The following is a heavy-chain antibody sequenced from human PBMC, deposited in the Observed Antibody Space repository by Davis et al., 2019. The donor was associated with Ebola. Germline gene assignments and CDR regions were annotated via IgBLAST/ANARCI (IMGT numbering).Heavy chain of an antibody. J-gene: IGHJ3*02. CDR2: IYPGDSDT. V-gene: IGHV5-51*01. Sequence: KVSCKGSGCSFTSYWIGWVRQMPGKGLEWMGIIYPGDSDTRYSPSFRGQVTISADRSFKTAFLQRSSLKASDTAMYYCASLRRTITGMDDGFDIWGQGTMVTVSS. D-gene: IGHD1-1*01. CDR3: ASLRRTITGMDDGFDI. CDR1: GCSFTSYW.